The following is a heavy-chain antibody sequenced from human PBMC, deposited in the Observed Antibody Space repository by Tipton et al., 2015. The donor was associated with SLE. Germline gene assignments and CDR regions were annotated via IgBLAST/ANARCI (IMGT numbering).Heavy chain of an antibody. CDR3: ARERMVYARGYFQH. V-gene: IGHV4-34*01. D-gene: IGHD2-8*01. CDR1: GGSFSGYY. Sequence: TLSLTCAVYGGSFSGYYWSWIRQPPGKGLEWIGSIYHSGSTYYNPSLKSRVTISVDTSKNQFSLKLSSVTAADTAVYYCARERMVYARGYFQHWGQGTLVTVSS. J-gene: IGHJ1*01. CDR2: IYHSGST.